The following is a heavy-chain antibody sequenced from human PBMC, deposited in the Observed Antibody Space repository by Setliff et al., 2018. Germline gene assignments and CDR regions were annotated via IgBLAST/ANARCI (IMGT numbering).Heavy chain of an antibody. Sequence: SETLSLTCTVSGGSITSGRYYWGWIRQPPGQGLEWIGSIYYSGSTYYNPSLTSRVTISVDTSNDQFSLKMSSMTAADTAVYYRARFLNPRDGYQNSPGFDFWGQGTLVTVSS. CDR1: GGSITSGRYY. V-gene: IGHV4-39*01. CDR3: ARFLNPRDGYQNSPGFDF. CDR2: IYYSGST. J-gene: IGHJ4*02. D-gene: IGHD5-12*01.